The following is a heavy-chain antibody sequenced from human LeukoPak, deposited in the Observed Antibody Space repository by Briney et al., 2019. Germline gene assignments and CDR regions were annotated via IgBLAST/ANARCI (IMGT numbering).Heavy chain of an antibody. Sequence: PSETLSLTCAVYGESFSGYYRSWGRRTPGKGGEWVGEINHSGSTNYNTSLKRRVTISVETSKKQFSLKLSSLTAADTAVYYCARCRVYYGSGSYYPLDYWGQGTLVTVSS. D-gene: IGHD3-10*01. V-gene: IGHV4-34*01. CDR3: ARCRVYYGSGSYYPLDY. CDR1: GESFSGYY. CDR2: INHSGST. J-gene: IGHJ4*02.